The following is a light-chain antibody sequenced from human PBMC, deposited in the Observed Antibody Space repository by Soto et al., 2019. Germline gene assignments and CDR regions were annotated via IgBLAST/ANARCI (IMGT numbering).Light chain of an antibody. CDR3: RQYNSDPIT. Sequence: DSQMTQSPSTLSASVGDRVTITCRASQSISSWLAWYQQKPGKAPKVLIYKASNLESGVPSRFSGSGSGTEFTLTISSLQPDDFATYYCRQYNSDPITFGQGTRLEIK. J-gene: IGKJ5*01. V-gene: IGKV1-5*03. CDR2: KAS. CDR1: QSISSW.